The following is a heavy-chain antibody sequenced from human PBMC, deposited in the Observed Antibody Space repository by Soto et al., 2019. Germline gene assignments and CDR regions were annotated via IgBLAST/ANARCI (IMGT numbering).Heavy chain of an antibody. CDR1: GYTFTSYA. CDR2: INAGNGNT. CDR3: ARDDSSSSLGFTLSFDY. Sequence: ASVKVSCKASGYTFTSYAMHWVRQAPGQRLEWMGWINAGNGNTKYSQKFQGRVTITRDTSASTAYMELSSLRSEDTAVYYCARDDSSSSLGFTLSFDYWGQGTLVTVSS. V-gene: IGHV1-3*01. D-gene: IGHD6-6*01. J-gene: IGHJ4*02.